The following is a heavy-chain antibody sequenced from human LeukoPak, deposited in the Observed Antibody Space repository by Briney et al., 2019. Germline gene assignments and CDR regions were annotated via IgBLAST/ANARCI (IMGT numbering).Heavy chain of an antibody. CDR2: ISGRSTTI. CDR1: EFKISNYE. Sequence: PGGSLRLSCRGSEFKISNYEMTWVRQAPGKGLEWVSYISGRSTTIFYADSVKGRFIISRDNAKNSLYLQMNSLTAEDTAVYYCARSAEGAWFDPWGQGTLVTVSS. J-gene: IGHJ5*02. D-gene: IGHD3-16*01. CDR3: ARSAEGAWFDP. V-gene: IGHV3-48*03.